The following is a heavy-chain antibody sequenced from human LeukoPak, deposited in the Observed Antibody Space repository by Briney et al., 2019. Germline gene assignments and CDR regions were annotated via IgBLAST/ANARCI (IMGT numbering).Heavy chain of an antibody. CDR3: ARTSDIVVVVAATGYYYYGMDV. D-gene: IGHD2-15*01. J-gene: IGHJ6*02. Sequence: ASVKFSCKASGYTFTSYAMNWVRQAPGQGLEWMGWINTNTGNTTYAQGFTGRFVFSLDTSVSTAYLQISSLKAEDTAVYYCARTSDIVVVVAATGYYYYGMDVWGQGTTVTVSS. CDR1: GYTFTSYA. V-gene: IGHV7-4-1*02. CDR2: INTNTGNT.